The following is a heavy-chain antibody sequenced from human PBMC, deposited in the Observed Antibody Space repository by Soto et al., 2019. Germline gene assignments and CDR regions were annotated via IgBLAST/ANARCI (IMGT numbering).Heavy chain of an antibody. D-gene: IGHD6-19*01. CDR1: GFTFSGFW. V-gene: IGHV3-74*01. Sequence: EVQLVESGGGLVQPGGSLRLSCTASGFTFSGFWMHWVRQAPGKGLVWVSRINGDGSVTNYADSVKGRFTISRDNAQNTLYRQMNSLRIEDTAVYYCVRVQETGGWGEFDYWRQGTMVTVSS. CDR2: INGDGSVT. J-gene: IGHJ4*02. CDR3: VRVQETGGWGEFDY.